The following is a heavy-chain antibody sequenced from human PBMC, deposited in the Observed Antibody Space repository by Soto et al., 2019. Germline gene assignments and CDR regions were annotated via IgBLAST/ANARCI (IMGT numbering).Heavy chain of an antibody. V-gene: IGHV3-48*02. CDR2: ISSSSSTI. CDR1: GFTFSSYS. Sequence: AGGSLRLSCAASGFTFSSYSMNWVRQAPGKGLEWVSYISSSSSTIYYADSVKGRFTISRDNAKNSLYLQMNSLRDEDTAVYYCASSYYDFLTGGFRNTGGQETLVTVSS. CDR3: ASSYYDFLTGGFRNT. J-gene: IGHJ4*02. D-gene: IGHD3-9*01.